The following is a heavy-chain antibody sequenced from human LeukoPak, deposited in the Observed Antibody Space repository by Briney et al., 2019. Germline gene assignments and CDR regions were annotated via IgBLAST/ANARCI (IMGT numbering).Heavy chain of an antibody. CDR2: IHTTETT. J-gene: IGHJ4*02. CDR3: ATSYDAKVAPFDH. Sequence: SETLSLPCTVSGVPIWIFQRRGLRDPPGEGLGGIVNIHTTETTNYTPSLKSRVTMSVDTSKSQFSLLLTSVSAADTAVYFCATSYDAKVAPFDHWGPGILVTVSS. D-gene: IGHD2-8*01. CDR1: GVPIWIFQ. V-gene: IGHV4-4*09.